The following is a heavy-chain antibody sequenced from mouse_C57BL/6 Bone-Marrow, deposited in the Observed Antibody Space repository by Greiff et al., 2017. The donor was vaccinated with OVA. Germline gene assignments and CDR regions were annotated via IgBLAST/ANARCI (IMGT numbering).Heavy chain of an antibody. CDR2: INPGSGGT. CDR3: ARGSGYSFAY. V-gene: IGHV1-54*01. Sequence: QVQLQQSGAELVRPGTSVKVSCKASGYAFTNYLIEWVKQRPGQGLEWIGVINPGSGGTNYNEKFKGKATLTADKSSSTAYMQLSSLTSADSAVYFCARGSGYSFAYWGQGTLVTVSA. J-gene: IGHJ3*01. D-gene: IGHD3-2*02. CDR1: GYAFTNYL.